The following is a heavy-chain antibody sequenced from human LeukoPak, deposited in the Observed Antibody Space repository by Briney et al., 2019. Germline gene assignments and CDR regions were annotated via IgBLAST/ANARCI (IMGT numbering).Heavy chain of an antibody. CDR3: ASLYSYGLFDY. CDR1: GFTFRSPW. CDR2: INEDGSQK. J-gene: IGHJ4*02. D-gene: IGHD5-18*01. Sequence: GGSLRLSCVESGFTFRSPWMAWLRQAPEKGLEWVANINEDGSQKYYLGSVTGRFTISRDNAKNSLYLQMNSLSAEDTAVYYCASLYSYGLFDYWGQGTLVTVSS. V-gene: IGHV3-7*03.